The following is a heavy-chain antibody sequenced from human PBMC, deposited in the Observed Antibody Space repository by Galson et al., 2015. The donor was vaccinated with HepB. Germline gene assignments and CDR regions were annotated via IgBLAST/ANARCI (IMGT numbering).Heavy chain of an antibody. D-gene: IGHD3-10*01. Sequence: SVKVSCKASGYTFTSYGMSWVRQAPGQGLEWMGWISAYNGNTNYAQKLQGRVTMTTDTSTSTAYMELSSLRSDDTAVYYCARDHGSGGYYAVSYFDYWGQGTLVTVSS. V-gene: IGHV1-18*01. CDR1: GYTFTSYG. J-gene: IGHJ4*02. CDR2: ISAYNGNT. CDR3: ARDHGSGGYYAVSYFDY.